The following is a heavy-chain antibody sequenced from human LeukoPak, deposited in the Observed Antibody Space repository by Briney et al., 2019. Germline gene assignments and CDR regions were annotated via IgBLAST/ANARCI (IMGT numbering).Heavy chain of an antibody. D-gene: IGHD1-26*01. Sequence: SQTLSLTCAISGDSVSSNSAAWNWIRQSPSKGLEWLGRTYYRSKWYNEYAVSVKSRITINPDTSKNQFSLQLNSVTPEDTALYYCARAQAYSGRIFDYWGQGTLVTVSS. J-gene: IGHJ4*02. CDR1: GDSVSSNSAA. V-gene: IGHV6-1*01. CDR2: TYYRSKWYN. CDR3: ARAQAYSGRIFDY.